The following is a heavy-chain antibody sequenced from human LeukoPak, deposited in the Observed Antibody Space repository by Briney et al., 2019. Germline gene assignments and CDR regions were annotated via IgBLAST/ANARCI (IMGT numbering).Heavy chain of an antibody. CDR3: ARGPVAATPGYYFDY. CDR1: GYTFTSYD. J-gene: IGHJ4*02. Sequence: ASVNVSCKASGYTFTSYDINWVRQATGQGLEWMGWMNPNSGNTGYAQKFQGRVTMTRNTSISTAYMELSSLRSEDTAVYYCARGPVAATPGYYFDYWGQGTLVTVSS. CDR2: MNPNSGNT. D-gene: IGHD2-15*01. V-gene: IGHV1-8*01.